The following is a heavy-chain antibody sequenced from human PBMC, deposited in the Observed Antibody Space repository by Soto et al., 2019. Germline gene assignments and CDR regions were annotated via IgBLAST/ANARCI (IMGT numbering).Heavy chain of an antibody. CDR2: MNPNSGNT. CDR3: AGVPKYGSGSYYPFGY. CDR1: GYTFTSYD. D-gene: IGHD3-10*01. J-gene: IGHJ4*02. V-gene: IGHV1-8*01. Sequence: ASVKVSCKASGYTFTSYDINWVRQATGQGLEWMGWMNPNSGNTGYAQKFQGRVTMTRNTSISTAYMELSSLRSEDTAVYYCAGVPKYGSGSYYPFGYWGQGTLVTVSS.